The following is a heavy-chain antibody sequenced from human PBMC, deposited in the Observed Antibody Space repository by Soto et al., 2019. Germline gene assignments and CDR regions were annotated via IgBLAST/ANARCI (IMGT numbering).Heavy chain of an antibody. CDR2: INSDGSST. D-gene: IGHD3-3*01. V-gene: IGHV3-74*01. CDR3: AKPLPYYDFWSGYSSAFDY. CDR1: RFTFYW. J-gene: IGHJ4*02. Sequence: CGSLRLSCEAPRFTFYWMHWVRQAPGKGLXWVSRINSDGSSTSYADSVKGRFTISRDNAKNTLYLQMNSLRAEDTAVYYCAKPLPYYDFWSGYSSAFDYWGQGPLVTVSS.